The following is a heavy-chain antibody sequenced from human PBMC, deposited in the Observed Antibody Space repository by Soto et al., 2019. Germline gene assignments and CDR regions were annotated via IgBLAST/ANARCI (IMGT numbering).Heavy chain of an antibody. Sequence: GGSLRLSCAASGITVSSNYMSWFRQAPGKGLEWVSVIYSGGSTDYADSVKGRFTISRDNSKNTLYLQMNSLRAEDTAVYYCASRPPGGCSRHSCRFDYWGQGTLVTVSS. D-gene: IGHD2-2*01. J-gene: IGHJ4*02. CDR1: GITVSSNY. CDR3: ASRPPGGCSRHSCRFDY. CDR2: IYSGGST. V-gene: IGHV3-66*01.